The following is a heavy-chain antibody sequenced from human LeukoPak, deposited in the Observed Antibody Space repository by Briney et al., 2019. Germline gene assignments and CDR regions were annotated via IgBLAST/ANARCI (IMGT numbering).Heavy chain of an antibody. CDR3: ARMAFMDRAYLGFDY. CDR2: ISYHGSDK. CDR1: GFTFSNYG. V-gene: IGHV3-30*03. J-gene: IGHJ4*02. D-gene: IGHD3-10*01. Sequence: PGRSLRLSCEASGFTFSNYGMHWVRQAPGKGLEWVAVISYHGSDKHFADSVKGRFTISRDNSKNTVYLQMNSLRAEDTAVYYCARMAFMDRAYLGFDYWGQGTLVTVSS.